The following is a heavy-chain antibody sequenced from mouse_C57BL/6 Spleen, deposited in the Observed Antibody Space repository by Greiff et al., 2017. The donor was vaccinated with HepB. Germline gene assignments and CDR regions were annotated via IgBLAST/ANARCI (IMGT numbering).Heavy chain of an antibody. J-gene: IGHJ4*01. Sequence: VQLVESGGGLVQPGGSLKLSCAASGFTFSDYGMAWVRQAPRKGPEWVAFISNLAYSIYYADTVTGRFTISRENAKNTLYLEMSSLRSEDTAMYYCARIYYDYDVYAMDYWGQGTSVTVSS. D-gene: IGHD2-4*01. CDR1: GFTFSDYG. V-gene: IGHV5-15*01. CDR3: ARIYYDYDVYAMDY. CDR2: ISNLAYSI.